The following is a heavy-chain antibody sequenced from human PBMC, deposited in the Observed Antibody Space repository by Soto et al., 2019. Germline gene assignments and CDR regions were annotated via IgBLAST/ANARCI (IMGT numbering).Heavy chain of an antibody. CDR3: TGPRGYSGIADY. CDR2: IDPSDSYT. D-gene: IGHD5-12*01. CDR1: GFSFTTYW. V-gene: IGHV5-10-1*01. Sequence: RGESLKISCKGSGFSFTTYWINWMRQMPGKGLEWMGRIDPSDSYTKYSPSFQGHVTMSADKSTSTAYLQWSSLKASDTAMYYCTGPRGYSGIADYWGQGTLVTVSS. J-gene: IGHJ4*02.